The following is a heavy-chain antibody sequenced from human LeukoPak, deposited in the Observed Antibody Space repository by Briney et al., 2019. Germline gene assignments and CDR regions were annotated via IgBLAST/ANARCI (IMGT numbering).Heavy chain of an antibody. CDR3: AKITKATTPNY. J-gene: IGHJ4*02. CDR2: ITDSGRKT. CDR1: GLTFSNYA. D-gene: IGHD4-17*01. V-gene: IGHV3-23*01. Sequence: GGSLRLSCAASGLTFSNYAMNWVRQASGRGLEWVSGITDSGRKTYYADSVKGRFSISRDNSKNTVYLQMSDLRAEDTAVFYCAKITKATTPNYWGQGTLVTVSS.